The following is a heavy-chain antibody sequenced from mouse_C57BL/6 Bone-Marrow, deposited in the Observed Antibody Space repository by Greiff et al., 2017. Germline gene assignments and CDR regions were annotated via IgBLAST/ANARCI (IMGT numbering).Heavy chain of an antibody. Sequence: EVQGVESGGGLVQPGGSLKLSCAASGFTFSDYGMAWVRQAPRKGPEWVAFISNLAYSLYYADTVTGRFTISRENAKYTLYLEMSSLRSEDTAMYYCARKPPYYFFMDYWGQGTSVTVSS. V-gene: IGHV5-15*01. CDR2: ISNLAYSL. CDR3: ARKPPYYFFMDY. CDR1: GFTFSDYG. J-gene: IGHJ4*01. D-gene: IGHD2-10*01.